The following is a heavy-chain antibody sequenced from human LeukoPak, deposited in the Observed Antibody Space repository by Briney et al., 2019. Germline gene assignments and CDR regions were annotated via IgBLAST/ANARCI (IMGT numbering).Heavy chain of an antibody. Sequence: GGSLRLSCAASGFTFSSYSMNWVRQAPGKGLEWVSSISSSSNYIYYADSVKGRFTISRDNAKNSLYLQMNSLRAEDTAVYYCAREAVTTNYYYYGMDVWGQGTTVTVSS. D-gene: IGHD4-17*01. CDR1: GFTFSSYS. CDR3: AREAVTTNYYYYGMDV. J-gene: IGHJ6*02. V-gene: IGHV3-21*01. CDR2: ISSSSNYI.